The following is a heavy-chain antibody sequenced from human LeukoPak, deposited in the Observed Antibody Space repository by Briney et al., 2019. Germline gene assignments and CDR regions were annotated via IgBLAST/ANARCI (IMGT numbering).Heavy chain of an antibody. CDR3: AKEGRWHYGSGSYYYYYYYMDV. J-gene: IGHJ6*03. CDR2: IRYDGSNK. CDR1: GFAFSSYD. V-gene: IGHV3-30*02. D-gene: IGHD3-10*01. Sequence: PGGSLRLSCAASGFAFSSYDMHWVRQAPGKGLEWVAFIRYDGSNKYYADSVKGRFTISRDNSKNTLYLQMNSLRAEDTAVYYCAKEGRWHYGSGSYYYYYYYMDVWGKGTTVTISS.